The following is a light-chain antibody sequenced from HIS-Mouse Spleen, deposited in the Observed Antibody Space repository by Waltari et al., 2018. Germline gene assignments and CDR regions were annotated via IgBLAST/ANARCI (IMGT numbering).Light chain of an antibody. V-gene: IGLV3-10*01. Sequence: SYELTQPPSVSVSPGQTARTTCSGAALPNKYAYWYQQKSGQAPVLVIYEDSKRPSVIPERFSGSSSGTMATFTISGAQVEDEADYYCYSTDSSGNHRVFGGGTKLTVL. CDR1: ALPNKY. CDR2: EDS. CDR3: YSTDSSGNHRV. J-gene: IGLJ2*01.